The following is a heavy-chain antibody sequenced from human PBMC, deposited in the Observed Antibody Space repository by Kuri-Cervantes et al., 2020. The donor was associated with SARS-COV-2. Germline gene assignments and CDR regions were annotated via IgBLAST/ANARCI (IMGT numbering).Heavy chain of an antibody. CDR2: ISTSSSYI. J-gene: IGHJ1*01. CDR3: AKWGGYCSGGSCSLPFQH. D-gene: IGHD2-15*01. Sequence: GESLKISCAASGFTFNSYSMNWVRQAPGKGLEWASSISTSSSYIYYADSVKGRFTISRDNSKNTLYLQMNSLRAEDTAVYYCAKWGGYCSGGSCSLPFQHWGQGTLVTVSS. V-gene: IGHV3-21*04. CDR1: GFTFNSYS.